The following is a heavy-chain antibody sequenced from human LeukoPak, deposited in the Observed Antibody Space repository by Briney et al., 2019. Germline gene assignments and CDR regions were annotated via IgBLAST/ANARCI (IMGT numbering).Heavy chain of an antibody. V-gene: IGHV4-61*02. D-gene: IGHD3-10*01. CDR2: IYTSGTT. Sequence: SETLSLTCVVSGGSISRGSYYWNWIRQPAGKGLEWMGRIYTSGTTNYNPSLKSRDTLSVDTSRNQLSLQLTSVTAADTAVYYCSRQTFGVLYFDSWGQGTLVIVSS. CDR1: GGSISRGSYY. J-gene: IGHJ4*02. CDR3: SRQTFGVLYFDS.